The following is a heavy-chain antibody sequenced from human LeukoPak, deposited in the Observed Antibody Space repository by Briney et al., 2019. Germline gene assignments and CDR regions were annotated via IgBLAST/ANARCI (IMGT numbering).Heavy chain of an antibody. Sequence: GGSLRLSCAASGFTFSSYEMNWVRQAPGKGPEWVSYISSGSTIYDADSVKGRFTISRDNAKNSLYLQMNSLRAEDTAVYYCARESIAVAGAPFDYWGQGTLVTVSS. CDR2: ISSGSTI. CDR3: ARESIAVAGAPFDY. CDR1: GFTFSSYE. V-gene: IGHV3-48*03. J-gene: IGHJ4*02. D-gene: IGHD6-19*01.